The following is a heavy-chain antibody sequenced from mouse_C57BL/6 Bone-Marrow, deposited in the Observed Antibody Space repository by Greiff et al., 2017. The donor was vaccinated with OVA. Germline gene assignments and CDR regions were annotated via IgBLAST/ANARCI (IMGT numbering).Heavy chain of an antibody. CDR1: GYTFTDYY. CDR2: INPNNGGT. V-gene: IGHV1-26*01. CDR3: AREGYSNYWYFDV. D-gene: IGHD2-5*01. J-gene: IGHJ1*03. Sequence: VQLQQSGAELARPGASVKISCKASGYTFTDYYMNWVKQSHGKSLEWIGDINPNNGGTSYNQKFKGKATLTVDKSSSTAYMELRSLTSEDSAVYYCAREGYSNYWYFDVWGTGTTVTVSS.